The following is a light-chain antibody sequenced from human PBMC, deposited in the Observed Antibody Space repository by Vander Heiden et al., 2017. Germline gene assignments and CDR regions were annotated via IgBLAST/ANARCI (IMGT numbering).Light chain of an antibody. V-gene: IGLV2-14*03. CDR1: SSDVGGYKY. Sequence: QSALPQPASMSGSPVPSITISCTGTSSDVGGYKYVSWYQQHPGKAPKLMIYDVSKRPSGVSNRFSGSKSGNTASLTISGLQAEDESDYYCSSYTSSSTLYVFGTGTKVTVL. CDR3: SSYTSSSTLYV. J-gene: IGLJ1*01. CDR2: DVS.